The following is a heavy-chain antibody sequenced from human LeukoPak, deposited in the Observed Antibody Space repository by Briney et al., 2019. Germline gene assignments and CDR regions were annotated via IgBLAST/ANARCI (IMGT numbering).Heavy chain of an antibody. CDR3: TRENYYDSSGYYYDY. Sequence: PGGSLRLSCTASGFTFGDYAMSWFRQAPGKGLEWVGFIRSKAYGGTTEYAASVKGRFTISRDDSKSIAYLQMNSLKTEDTAVYHCTRENYYDSSGYYYDYWGQGTLVTVSS. D-gene: IGHD3-22*01. CDR1: GFTFGDYA. V-gene: IGHV3-49*03. J-gene: IGHJ4*02. CDR2: IRSKAYGGTT.